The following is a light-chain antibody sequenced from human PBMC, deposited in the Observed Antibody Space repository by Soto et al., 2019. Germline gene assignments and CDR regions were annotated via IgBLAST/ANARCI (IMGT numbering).Light chain of an antibody. CDR3: QQYGSAGLFT. Sequence: EIVLTQSPGTLSLSPGERATLSCRASQSVSSSYLAWYQQKPGQAPRLLIFGASSRAPGIPDRFSGGGSGTDFTLTSSRLEPEDFAVYYCQQYGSAGLFTFGPGTKVDIK. CDR2: GAS. J-gene: IGKJ3*01. CDR1: QSVSSSY. V-gene: IGKV3-20*01.